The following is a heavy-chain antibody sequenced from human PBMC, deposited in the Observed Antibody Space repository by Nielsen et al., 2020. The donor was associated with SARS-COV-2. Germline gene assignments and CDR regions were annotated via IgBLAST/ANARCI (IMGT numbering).Heavy chain of an antibody. CDR1: GGSVSSGSYY. V-gene: IGHV4-61*01. CDR2: IYYSGST. Sequence: SETLSLTCTVCGGSVSSGSYYWSWIRQPPGKGLEWIGYIYYSGSTNYNPSLKSRVTISVDTSKNQFSLKLSSVTAADTAVYYCARVLNDYGDYYYFDYWGQGTLVTVSS. CDR3: ARVLNDYGDYYYFDY. J-gene: IGHJ4*02. D-gene: IGHD4-17*01.